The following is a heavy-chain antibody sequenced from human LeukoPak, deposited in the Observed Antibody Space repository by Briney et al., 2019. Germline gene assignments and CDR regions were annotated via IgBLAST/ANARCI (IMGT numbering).Heavy chain of an antibody. CDR2: INAYNGNT. D-gene: IGHD1-26*01. CDR3: ARAGLGASIVGANKAFDY. CDR1: VGTFTNYG. V-gene: IGHV1-18*01. Sequence: ASVKVSCKASVGTFTNYGISWVRQAPGQGLEGMGWINAYNGNTNYAQKLQGRVTMTTDTSTSTAYMELRSLRSDDTAVYYCARAGLGASIVGANKAFDYWGQGTLVTVSS. J-gene: IGHJ4*02.